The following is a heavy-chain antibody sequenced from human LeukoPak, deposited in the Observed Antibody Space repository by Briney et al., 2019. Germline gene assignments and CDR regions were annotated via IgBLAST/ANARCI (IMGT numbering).Heavy chain of an antibody. J-gene: IGHJ6*03. CDR3: ARASSSWYYYYYYMDV. Sequence: QPGGSLRLSCAASGFTFGSYGMHWVRQAPGKGLEWVANIKQDGSEKYYVDSVKGRFTISRDNAENSLYLQMNSLRAEDTAVYYCARASSSWYYYYYYMDVWGKGTTVTVSS. CDR2: IKQDGSEK. CDR1: GFTFGSYG. V-gene: IGHV3-7*04. D-gene: IGHD6-13*01.